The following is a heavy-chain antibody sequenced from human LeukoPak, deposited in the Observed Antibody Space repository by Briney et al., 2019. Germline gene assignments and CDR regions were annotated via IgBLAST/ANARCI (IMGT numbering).Heavy chain of an antibody. CDR1: SGSFSGYY. J-gene: IGHJ6*03. CDR2: INHSGST. D-gene: IGHD2-2*01. Sequence: SETLSLTCAVYSGSFSGYYWSWIRQPPGKGLEWIGEINHSGSTNYNPSLESRVTISVDTSKNQFSLKLSSVTAADTAVYYCARLNCSSTSCYYYYYYYMDVWGKGTTVTVSS. V-gene: IGHV4-34*01. CDR3: ARLNCSSTSCYYYYYYYMDV.